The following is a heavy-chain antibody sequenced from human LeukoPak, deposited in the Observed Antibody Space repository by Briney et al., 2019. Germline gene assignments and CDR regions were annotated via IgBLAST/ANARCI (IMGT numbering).Heavy chain of an antibody. CDR3: ATETYTTPASFDY. V-gene: IGHV3-15*01. J-gene: IGHJ4*02. CDR2: IKSKTEGGTT. D-gene: IGHD2-2*02. CDR1: RFTFSNAW. Sequence: PGGSLRLSCAASRFTFSNAWMSWVRQAPGKGLEWVGRIKSKTEGGTTDYAAPVKGRFTISRDDSKNTPYLQMNILKTNDTTNYSCATETYTTPASFDYWGQGTLVTVSS.